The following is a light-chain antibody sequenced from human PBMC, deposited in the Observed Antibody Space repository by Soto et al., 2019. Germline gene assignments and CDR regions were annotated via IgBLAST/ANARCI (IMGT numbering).Light chain of an antibody. J-gene: IGLJ3*02. V-gene: IGLV2-14*01. CDR2: EVR. CDR1: TNDIGGYNY. Sequence: QSALTQPASVSGSPGQSITISCSGTTNDIGGYNYVSWYQHHPCKVPKVIIYEVRNRPSGVSNRFSGSKSGNTASLTISGLQAEDEADYYCCSYTISATLVFGGGTKLTVL. CDR3: CSYTISATLV.